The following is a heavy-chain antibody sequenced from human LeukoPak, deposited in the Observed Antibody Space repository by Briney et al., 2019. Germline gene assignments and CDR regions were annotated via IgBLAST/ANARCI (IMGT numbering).Heavy chain of an antibody. D-gene: IGHD4/OR15-4a*01. CDR1: GGTFSSYA. V-gene: IGHV1-69*04. Sequence: SVKVSCKASGGTFSSYAISWVRQAPGQGLEWMGRIIPILGIANYAQKFQGRVTITADKSTSTAYMELSSLRSEDTAVYYCARTGIGAYYYYGMDVWGQGTTVTVSS. CDR2: IIPILGIA. CDR3: ARTGIGAYYYYGMDV. J-gene: IGHJ6*02.